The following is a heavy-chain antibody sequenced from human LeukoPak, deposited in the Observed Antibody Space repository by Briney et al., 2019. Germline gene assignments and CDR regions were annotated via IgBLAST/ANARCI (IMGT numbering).Heavy chain of an antibody. D-gene: IGHD5-12*01. V-gene: IGHV3-74*01. J-gene: IGHJ4*02. CDR2: INSDGSST. CDR3: ARGGYSGYNFDY. Sequence: GSLRLSCAASGFTFSNYWMRWVRPAPGKGLVWVSRINSDGSSTSYADSVKGRFTISRDNAKNTLYLQMNSLRAEDTAVYYCARGGYSGYNFDYWGQGTLVTVSS. CDR1: GFTFSNYW.